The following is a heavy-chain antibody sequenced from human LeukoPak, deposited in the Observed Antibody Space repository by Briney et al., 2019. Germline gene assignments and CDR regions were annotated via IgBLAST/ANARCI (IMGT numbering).Heavy chain of an antibody. J-gene: IGHJ4*02. CDR1: GFTFSSYS. CDR3: ARARDLVVPAGMGY. CDR2: ISSSSSYI. Sequence: GGSLRLSCAASGFTFSSYSMNWVPQAPGKGLEWVSSISSSSSYIYYADSVKGRFTISRDNAKNSLYLQMNSLRAEDTAVYYCARARDLVVPAGMGYWGQGTLVTVSS. D-gene: IGHD2-2*01. V-gene: IGHV3-21*01.